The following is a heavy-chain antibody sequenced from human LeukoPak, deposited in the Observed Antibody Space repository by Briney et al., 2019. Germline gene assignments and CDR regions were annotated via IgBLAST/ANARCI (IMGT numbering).Heavy chain of an antibody. Sequence: GGSLRLSCAASGFTFSNDAMNWVRQAPGKGLEWVSLISSSGANAYYADSVRGRFTISRDKSKNTVSLQMNSLRGEDTALYYCAKDVRVGGGGMDVWGQGTPVTVSS. V-gene: IGHV3-23*01. J-gene: IGHJ6*02. CDR2: ISSSGANA. CDR3: AKDVRVGGGGMDV. D-gene: IGHD1-26*01. CDR1: GFTFSNDA.